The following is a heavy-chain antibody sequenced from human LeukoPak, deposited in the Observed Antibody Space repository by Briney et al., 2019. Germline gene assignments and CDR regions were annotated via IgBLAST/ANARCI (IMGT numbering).Heavy chain of an antibody. J-gene: IGHJ4*02. D-gene: IGHD3-16*01. Sequence: SETLSLTCTVSGGSISSYYWGWIRQSPGKGLEWIGSIYHSGSTYYNPSLKSRVTISVDTSKNQFSLRLSSVTAADTAVYYCARDQGWGVMVYYFDYWGQGTLVTVSS. CDR1: GGSISSYY. CDR2: IYHSGST. V-gene: IGHV4-38-2*02. CDR3: ARDQGWGVMVYYFDY.